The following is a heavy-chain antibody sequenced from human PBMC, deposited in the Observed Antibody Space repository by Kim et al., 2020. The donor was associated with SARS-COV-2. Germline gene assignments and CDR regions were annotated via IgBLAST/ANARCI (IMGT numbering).Heavy chain of an antibody. CDR3: ARQGLLRYFDWLKGDYYYYYAMDV. CDR2: IYPGDSDT. Sequence: GESLKMSCKGSGYSFTSYWIGWVRQMPGKGLEWMGIIYPGDSDTTYSPSFQGQVTISADKSISTAYLQWSSLKASDTAMYYCARQGLLRYFDWLKGDYYYYYAMDVWGQGTTVTVSS. J-gene: IGHJ6*02. D-gene: IGHD3-9*01. V-gene: IGHV5-51*01. CDR1: GYSFTSYW.